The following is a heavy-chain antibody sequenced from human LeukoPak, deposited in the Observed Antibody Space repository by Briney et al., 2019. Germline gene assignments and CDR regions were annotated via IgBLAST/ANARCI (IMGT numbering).Heavy chain of an antibody. CDR2: IYYSGST. J-gene: IGHJ5*02. CDR1: GGSISSDY. V-gene: IGHV4-59*01. D-gene: IGHD3-16*01. CDR3: ARFTPQGYGWGGYNRFDP. Sequence: PSETLSLTCTVSGGSISSDYWNWIRQPPGKGLEWIGYIYYSGSTNYNPSLKSRCTISLDTSKNQFSLNLTSVTAADTAVYYCARFTPQGYGWGGYNRFDPWGQGTLVTVSS.